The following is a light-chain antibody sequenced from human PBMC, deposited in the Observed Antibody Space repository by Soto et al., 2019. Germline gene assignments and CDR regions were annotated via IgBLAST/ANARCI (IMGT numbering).Light chain of an antibody. J-gene: IGKJ5*01. CDR2: PAS. CDR1: QGINSY. Sequence: DIQLTQSPSFLSASVGDRVTITCRASQGINSYLAWYQQKPGKAPKLLIYPASTLHSGVPSRFSGSASGTEFTLTITSLQPEDFATYHCQQVDDYPITFGQGTRREIK. CDR3: QQVDDYPIT. V-gene: IGKV1-9*01.